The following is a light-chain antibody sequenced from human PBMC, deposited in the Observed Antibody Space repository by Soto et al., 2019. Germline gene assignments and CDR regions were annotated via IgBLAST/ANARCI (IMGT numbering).Light chain of an antibody. J-gene: IGKJ1*01. Sequence: IVLTQSPATLSLSPGERASLSCRASQSVSSYLAWYQQKPGQAPRLLIYDASNRATGIPARFSGSGSGTDFTLTISSLEPEDFAVYYCQQRSNWPPWAFGQGTKVAIK. V-gene: IGKV3-11*01. CDR3: QQRSNWPPWA. CDR1: QSVSSY. CDR2: DAS.